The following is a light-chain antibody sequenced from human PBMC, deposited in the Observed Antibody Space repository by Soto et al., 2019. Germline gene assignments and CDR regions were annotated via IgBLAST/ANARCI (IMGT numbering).Light chain of an antibody. J-gene: IGKJ2*01. CDR3: QQSYSIPYT. CDR1: QSIGSNY. Sequence: DIQMTQSPSSLSASVGDRITTTCRASQSIGSNYINWFQQKPGKAPKLLIFAASTLQSGVPSRFSGSGSGADVTLTIIGLQPEDFATYYCQQSYSIPYTFGQGTKLEIK. V-gene: IGKV1-39*01. CDR2: AAS.